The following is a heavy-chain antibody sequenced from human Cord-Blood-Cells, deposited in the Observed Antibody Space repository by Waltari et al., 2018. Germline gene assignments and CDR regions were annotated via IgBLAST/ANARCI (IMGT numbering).Heavy chain of an antibody. CDR1: GYTFTGYN. CDR3: ARDYNWNDRYFDL. V-gene: IGHV1-2*02. Sequence: QVQLVQSGAEVKKPAASVKVSCKASGYTFTGYNMPWVRQAPGQGLEWMGWINPNSGGTNYSQKFQGRVTMTRDTSISTAYMELSRLRSDDTAVYYCARDYNWNDRYFDLWGRGTLVTVSS. CDR2: INPNSGGT. D-gene: IGHD1-1*01. J-gene: IGHJ2*01.